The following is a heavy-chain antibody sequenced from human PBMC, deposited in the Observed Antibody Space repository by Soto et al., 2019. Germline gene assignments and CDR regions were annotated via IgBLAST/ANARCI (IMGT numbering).Heavy chain of an antibody. Sequence: GGSRYLSCPASGFSLTRYTMNWVHQAPGKGLEWVSSISSSSSYIYYADSVKGRFTISRDSAKNSLYLQMNSLRAEDTAVYYCASDLSSSHNWFYPWGQGTLVTVSS. CDR2: ISSSSSYI. V-gene: IGHV3-21*01. J-gene: IGHJ5*02. CDR1: GFSLTRYT. D-gene: IGHD6-13*01. CDR3: ASDLSSSHNWFYP.